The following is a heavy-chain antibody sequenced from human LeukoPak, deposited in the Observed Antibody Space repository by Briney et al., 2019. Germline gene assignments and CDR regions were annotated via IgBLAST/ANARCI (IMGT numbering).Heavy chain of an antibody. J-gene: IGHJ6*02. CDR3: ARKYPWELPPGLQHRKDV. D-gene: IGHD1-26*01. V-gene: IGHV1-2*02. CDR2: INPNSGGT. Sequence: ASVKVSCKASGYTFTGYYMHWVRQAPGQGLEWMGWINPNSGGTNYAQKFQGRVTMTRDTSISTAYMELSRLRSDDTAVYYCARKYPWELPPGLQHRKDVRGQGTKVHVPS. CDR1: GYTFTGYY.